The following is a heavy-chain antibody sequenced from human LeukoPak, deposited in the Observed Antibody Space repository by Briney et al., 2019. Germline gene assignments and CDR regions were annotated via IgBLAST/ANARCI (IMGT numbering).Heavy chain of an antibody. Sequence: GGSLRLSCAASGFTFSSYSMNWVRQAPGKGLEWVSSISSSSSYIYYADSVKGQFTISRDNAKNSLYLQMNSLRAEDTAVYYCASGSSSLIDYWGQGNPGHRLL. CDR1: GFTFSSYS. CDR2: ISSSSSYI. V-gene: IGHV3-21*01. CDR3: ASGSSSLIDY. D-gene: IGHD6-13*01. J-gene: IGHJ4*02.